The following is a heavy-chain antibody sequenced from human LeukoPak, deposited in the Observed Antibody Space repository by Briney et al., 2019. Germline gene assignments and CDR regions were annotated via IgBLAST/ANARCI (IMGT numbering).Heavy chain of an antibody. Sequence: GGSLRLSCAASGFTFSSYAMSWVRQAPGKGLEWGSAISGSGGSTYYADSVKGRFTISRDNSKNTLYLQMNSLRAEDTAVYYCAKDTIKWGSYRYFDYWGQGTLVTVSS. CDR1: GFTFSSYA. CDR2: ISGSGGST. CDR3: AKDTIKWGSYRYFDY. J-gene: IGHJ4*02. V-gene: IGHV3-23*01. D-gene: IGHD3-16*02.